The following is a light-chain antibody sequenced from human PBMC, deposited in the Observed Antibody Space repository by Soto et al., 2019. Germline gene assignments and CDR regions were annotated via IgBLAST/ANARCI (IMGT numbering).Light chain of an antibody. CDR2: DAS. CDR1: QSVSSY. CDR3: QQRSNWSSIT. Sequence: EIVLTQSPATLSLSPGERATLSCMASQSVSSYLAWYQQKPGQAPRLLIYDASNRATGIPARFSGSGSGTDFTLTISSLEPEDFAVYYCQQRSNWSSITFGQGTRLEI. J-gene: IGKJ5*01. V-gene: IGKV3-11*01.